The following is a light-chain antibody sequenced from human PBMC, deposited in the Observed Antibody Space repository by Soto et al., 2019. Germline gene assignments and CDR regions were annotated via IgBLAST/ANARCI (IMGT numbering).Light chain of an antibody. CDR2: GVS. V-gene: IGKV1-39*01. J-gene: IGKJ5*01. Sequence: DVQMTQSPSSLSASVGYKVTITFRASQSISSSLNWYQQKSGKAPNLLICGVSRLQGGVPSRFSGSGSGTDFTLSISSLQPEDFATYYCQQSYTAPSITFGQGTRLEIK. CDR3: QQSYTAPSIT. CDR1: QSISSS.